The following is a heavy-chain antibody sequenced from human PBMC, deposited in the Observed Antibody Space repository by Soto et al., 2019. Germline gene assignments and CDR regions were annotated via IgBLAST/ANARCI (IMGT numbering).Heavy chain of an antibody. D-gene: IGHD2-15*01. V-gene: IGHV4-39*01. CDR2: IYYTGTT. CDR3: ARQASEGYSSSPFRY. J-gene: IGHJ4*02. CDR1: GGSITSGSYY. Sequence: QLQLQESGPGLVKPSETLSLTCTVSGGSITSGSYYWGWIRQPPGKGLQWIGSIYYTGTTYYSPSLKSRVTLSIDTSKNFFSQKLSSVTAADTAVYYCARQASEGYSSSPFRYWGQGTLVTVSS.